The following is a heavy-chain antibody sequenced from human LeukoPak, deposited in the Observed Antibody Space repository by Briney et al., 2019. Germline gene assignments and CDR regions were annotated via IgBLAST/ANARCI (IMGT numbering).Heavy chain of an antibody. Sequence: SETLSLTCTVSGGSISSYYWSWIRQPPGKGLEWIGYIYYSGSTNYNPSLKSRVTISVDKSKNQFSLRLISVPAAETAVYFCARVRVIAWGSSYFDYWGQGNLVTVSS. CDR2: IYYSGST. CDR1: GGSISSYY. D-gene: IGHD7-27*01. J-gene: IGHJ4*02. V-gene: IGHV4-59*12. CDR3: ARVRVIAWGSSYFDY.